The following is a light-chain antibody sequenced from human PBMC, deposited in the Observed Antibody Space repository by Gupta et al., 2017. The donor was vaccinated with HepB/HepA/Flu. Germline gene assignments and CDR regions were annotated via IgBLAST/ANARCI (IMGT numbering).Light chain of an antibody. CDR1: NRDVGNYNI. CDR2: EVS. CDR3: CAYAGDRTFA. Sequence: QSTMTQPPSVSCSLGPSIPNPCTGTNRDVGNYNIVSWYQHHPGKAPKIIINEVSKWPSGVSNRFSGSKSGNTASLTISGLQTEDEGDYYCCAYAGDRTFAFGTGTKVTVL. J-gene: IGLJ1*01. V-gene: IGLV2-23*02.